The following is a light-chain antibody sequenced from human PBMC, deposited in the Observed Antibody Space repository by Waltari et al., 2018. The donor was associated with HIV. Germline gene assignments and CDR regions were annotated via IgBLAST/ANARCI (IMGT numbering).Light chain of an antibody. CDR1: SSDLGGYNS. CDR2: DVS. J-gene: IGLJ2*01. V-gene: IGLV2-11*01. CDR3: CSYAGSYTLV. Sequence: QSALTQPRSVSGSPGQSVTISCTGTSSDLGGYNSVSWYQHHPGKAPKLMIYDVSKRPSGVPDRCSGSKSGNTASLTISGLQAEDEADYYCCSYAGSYTLVFGGGTTLTVL.